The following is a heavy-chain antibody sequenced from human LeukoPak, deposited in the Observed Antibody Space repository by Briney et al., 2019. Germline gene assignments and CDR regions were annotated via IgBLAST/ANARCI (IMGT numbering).Heavy chain of an antibody. D-gene: IGHD6-13*01. V-gene: IGHV4-34*01. Sequence: SETLSLTCAVYGGSFSGYYWSWMRQPPGKGLEWIGSIYYSGSNYYNPSLKSRVTISVDTSKKQFSLTLSSVTAADTAVYYCARLLAAAGITGDDSWGQGTLVTVSS. CDR3: ARLLAAAGITGDDS. J-gene: IGHJ4*02. CDR2: IYYSGSN. CDR1: GGSFSGYY.